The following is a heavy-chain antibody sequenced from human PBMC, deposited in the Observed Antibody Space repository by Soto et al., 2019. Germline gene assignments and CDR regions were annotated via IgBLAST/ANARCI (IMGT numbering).Heavy chain of an antibody. CDR1: GYTFPRYY. Sequence: ASMKGSCKASGYTFPRYYIPWVGPAPGQGLEWMGWINPNSGGTNYAQKFQGWVTMTRDTSISTAYMELSRLRSDDTAVYYCARDPGYYYGMDVWGQGTTVTVSS. CDR2: INPNSGGT. J-gene: IGHJ6*02. D-gene: IGHD3-10*01. V-gene: IGHV1-2*04. CDR3: ARDPGYYYGMDV.